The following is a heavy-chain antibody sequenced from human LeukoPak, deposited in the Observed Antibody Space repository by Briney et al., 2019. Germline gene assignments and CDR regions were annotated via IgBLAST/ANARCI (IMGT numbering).Heavy chain of an antibody. CDR3: ARDRYLDP. V-gene: IGHV4-59*01. D-gene: IGHD1-14*01. J-gene: IGHJ5*02. CDR1: GGSISSYY. Sequence: TTSETLSLTCTVSGGSISSYYWSWIRQPPGKGLEWIGYIYCSGSTNYNPSLKSRVTISVDTSKNQFSLKLSSVTAADTAVYYCARDRYLDPWGQGTLVTVSS. CDR2: IYCSGST.